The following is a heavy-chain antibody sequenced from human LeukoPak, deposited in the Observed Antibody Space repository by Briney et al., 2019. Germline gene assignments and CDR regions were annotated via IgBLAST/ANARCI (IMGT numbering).Heavy chain of an antibody. CDR2: IYYSGST. CDR3: ARVRITMIVDGYQGYYYYMDV. CDR1: GGSISSSSYY. D-gene: IGHD3-22*01. Sequence: SETLSLTCTVSGGSISSSSYYWGWIRQPPGKGLEWIGSIYYSGSTYYNPSLKSRVTISVDTSKNQFSLKLSSVTAADTAVYYCARVRITMIVDGYQGYYYYMDVWGKGTTVTVSS. J-gene: IGHJ6*03. V-gene: IGHV4-39*01.